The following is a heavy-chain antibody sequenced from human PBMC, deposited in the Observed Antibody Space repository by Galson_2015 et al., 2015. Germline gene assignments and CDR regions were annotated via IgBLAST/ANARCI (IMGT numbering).Heavy chain of an antibody. Sequence: SLRLSCAASGFTVSSNFMSWVRQAPGKGLEWVSVIYSGGSTYYADSVKGRFTISRDNSKNTLYLQMNSLRAEDTAVYYCARDPFYPFRLGVAFDIWGQGTMVTVSS. J-gene: IGHJ3*02. CDR1: GFTVSSNF. CDR3: ARDPFYPFRLGVAFDI. D-gene: IGHD2-8*01. V-gene: IGHV3-53*01. CDR2: IYSGGST.